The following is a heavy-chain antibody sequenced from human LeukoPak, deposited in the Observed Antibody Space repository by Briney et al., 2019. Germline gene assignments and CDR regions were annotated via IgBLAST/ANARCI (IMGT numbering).Heavy chain of an antibody. Sequence: GGSLRPSCAASGFTFSSYAMSWVRQAPGKGLEWVSAISGSGGSTYYADSVKGRFTISRDNSKNTLYLQMNSLRAEDTAVYYCAKDDGPRGYSYGLFDYWGQGTLVTVSS. CDR3: AKDDGPRGYSYGLFDY. CDR1: GFTFSSYA. V-gene: IGHV3-23*01. CDR2: ISGSGGST. J-gene: IGHJ4*02. D-gene: IGHD5-18*01.